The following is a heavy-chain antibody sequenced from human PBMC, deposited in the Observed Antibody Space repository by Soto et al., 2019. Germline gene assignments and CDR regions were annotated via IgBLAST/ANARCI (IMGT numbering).Heavy chain of an antibody. CDR2: INPSGGST. V-gene: IGHV1-46*01. J-gene: IGHJ4*02. CDR3: ARGRDIVVVVAATQAGDY. CDR1: GYTFTSYY. Sequence: GASVKVSCKASGYTFTSYYMHWVRQAPGQGLEWMGIINPSGGSTSYAQKFQGRVTMTRDTSTSTVYMELSSLRSEDTAVYYCARGRDIVVVVAATQAGDYWGRGTLVTVS. D-gene: IGHD2-15*01.